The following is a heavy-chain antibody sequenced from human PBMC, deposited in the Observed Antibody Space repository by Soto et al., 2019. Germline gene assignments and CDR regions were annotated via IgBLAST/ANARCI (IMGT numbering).Heavy chain of an antibody. D-gene: IGHD5-12*01. CDR3: AADLSGRDGYILLYYFDY. CDR1: GFTFTSSA. J-gene: IGHJ4*02. V-gene: IGHV1-58*01. CDR2: IVVGSGNT. Sequence: SVKVSCKASGFTFTSSAVQWVRQARGQRLEWIGWIVVGSGNTNYAQKFQERVTITRDMSTSTAYMELSSLRSEDTAVYYCAADLSGRDGYILLYYFDYWGQGTLVTVSS.